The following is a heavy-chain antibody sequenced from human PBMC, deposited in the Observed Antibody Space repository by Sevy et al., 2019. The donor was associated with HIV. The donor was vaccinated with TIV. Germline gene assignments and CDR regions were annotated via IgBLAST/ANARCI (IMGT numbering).Heavy chain of an antibody. J-gene: IGHJ4*02. CDR2: FTGRGTNT. D-gene: IGHD6-19*01. Sequence: GGSLRLSCAASGFTFSSYAMSWVRQAPGKGLEWVSSFTGRGTNTFYADPVKGRFTISRDNSKNTLYLQMNSLRAEDTAVYYCAKDSILVAGHFDYWGQGTLVTVSS. CDR3: AKDSILVAGHFDY. V-gene: IGHV3-23*01. CDR1: GFTFSSYA.